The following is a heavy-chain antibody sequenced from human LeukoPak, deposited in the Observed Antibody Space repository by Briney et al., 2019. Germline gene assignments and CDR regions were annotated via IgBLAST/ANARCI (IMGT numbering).Heavy chain of an antibody. CDR2: ISAYNGNT. V-gene: IGHV1-18*01. D-gene: IGHD4-23*01. Sequence: GASGKVSCKASGYTFTSYGISWVRQAPGQGLEWMGWISAYNGNTNYAQKLQGRVTMTTDTSTSTAYMELRSLRSDDTAVYYCARGMTTVVTPIVAFDIWGQGTMVTVSS. J-gene: IGHJ3*02. CDR3: ARGMTTVVTPIVAFDI. CDR1: GYTFTSYG.